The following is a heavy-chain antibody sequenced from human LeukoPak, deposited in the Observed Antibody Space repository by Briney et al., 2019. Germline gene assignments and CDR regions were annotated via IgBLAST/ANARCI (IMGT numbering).Heavy chain of an antibody. D-gene: IGHD1-26*01. CDR2: IYYSGST. J-gene: IGHJ4*02. CDR3: AREVSVGAIDY. Sequence: SETLSLTCTVSGGSISSYYWSWIRQPPGKGLEWIGYIYYSGSTNYNPSLKSQVTISVDTSKNQFSLKLSSVTAADTAVYYCAREVSVGAIDYWGQGTLVTVSS. V-gene: IGHV4-59*01. CDR1: GGSISSYY.